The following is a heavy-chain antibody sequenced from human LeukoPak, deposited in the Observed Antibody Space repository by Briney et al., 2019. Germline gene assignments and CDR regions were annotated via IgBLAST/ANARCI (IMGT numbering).Heavy chain of an antibody. Sequence: GGSLRLSCAASGFTFDDYAMHWVRQAPGKGLEWVSGISWNSGSIGYADSVKGRFTISRDNAKNSLYLQMNSPRAEDTALYYCAKDTTWGFTGAIGYWGQGTLVTVSS. CDR1: GFTFDDYA. J-gene: IGHJ4*02. CDR3: AKDTTWGFTGAIGY. D-gene: IGHD1-26*01. CDR2: ISWNSGSI. V-gene: IGHV3-9*01.